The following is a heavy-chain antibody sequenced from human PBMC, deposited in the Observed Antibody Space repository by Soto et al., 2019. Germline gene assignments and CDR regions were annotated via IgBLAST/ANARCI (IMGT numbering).Heavy chain of an antibody. CDR2: IYYSGST. V-gene: IGHV4-31*03. CDR3: ARGGGGNDAFDI. Sequence: QVQLQESGPGLVKPSQTLSLTCTVSGGSISSGGYYWSWIRQHPGKGLEWIGYIYYSGSTYYNPSLKSRVTISVDTSKSQFALKLSSVPAADTAVYYCARGGGGNDAFDIWGQGTMVTVSS. J-gene: IGHJ3*02. D-gene: IGHD2-15*01. CDR1: GGSISSGGYY.